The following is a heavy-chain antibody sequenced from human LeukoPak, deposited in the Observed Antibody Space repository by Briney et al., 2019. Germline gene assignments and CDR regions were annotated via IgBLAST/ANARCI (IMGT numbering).Heavy chain of an antibody. Sequence: SETLSLTCTVSGGSISSSSYYWGWIRQPPGKGLEWIGGIYYSGSTYYNPPLKSRATISVDTPKNQFSLKLSSVTAADTAVYYCARRGYYGSGSFDYWGQGTLVTVSS. J-gene: IGHJ4*02. CDR2: IYYSGST. CDR1: GGSISSSSYY. D-gene: IGHD3-10*01. CDR3: ARRGYYGSGSFDY. V-gene: IGHV4-39*01.